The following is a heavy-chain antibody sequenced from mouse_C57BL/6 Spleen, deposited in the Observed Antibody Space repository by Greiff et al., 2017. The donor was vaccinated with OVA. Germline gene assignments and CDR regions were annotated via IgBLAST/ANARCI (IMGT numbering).Heavy chain of an antibody. CDR3: TRYGYYAMDD. CDR1: GFNIKDDY. Sequence: EVQLQQSGAELVRPGASVKLSCTASGFNIKDDYMHWVKQRPEQGLEWIGWIDPENGDTEYASKFQGKATITADTSSNTAYLQLSSLTSEDTAVYYCTRYGYYAMDDWGQGTSVTVSS. J-gene: IGHJ4*01. CDR2: IDPENGDT. V-gene: IGHV14-4*01. D-gene: IGHD1-1*02.